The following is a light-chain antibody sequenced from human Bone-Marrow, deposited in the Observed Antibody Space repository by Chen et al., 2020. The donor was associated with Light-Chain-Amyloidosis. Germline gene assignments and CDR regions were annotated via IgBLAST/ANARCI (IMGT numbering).Light chain of an antibody. CDR2: GSS. Sequence: EIVFTQSTATPYFSPGEGANLSCRASQTISSNYLPWYQQKFGQAPRLLIYGSSSRATGIPDRFTGSGSGTDFTLTINRLEPEDFAMYYCQQYGTSPLTFGGGTKVEIK. V-gene: IGKV3-20*01. CDR3: QQYGTSPLT. CDR1: QTISSNY. J-gene: IGKJ4*01.